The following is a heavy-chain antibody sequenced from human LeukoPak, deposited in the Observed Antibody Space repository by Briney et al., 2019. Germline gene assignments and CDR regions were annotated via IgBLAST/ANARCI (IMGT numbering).Heavy chain of an antibody. D-gene: IGHD1-7*01. V-gene: IGHV4-34*01. CDR3: ARRWNYGRNYYIDV. CDR2: INDSGTI. CDR1: GGSFSNYY. Sequence: PSETLSLTCAVYGGSFSNYYWSWIRQSPEKGLEWIGEINDSGTINYNPSLMRRVTISVDKSKNQFSLKLSSVTAADTAVYYCARRWNYGRNYYIDVWGKGATVSVSS. J-gene: IGHJ6*03.